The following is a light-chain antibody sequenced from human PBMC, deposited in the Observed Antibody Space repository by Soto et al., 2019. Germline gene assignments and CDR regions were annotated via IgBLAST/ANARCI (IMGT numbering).Light chain of an antibody. CDR3: QQYSTYPWT. CDR1: QSISNW. CDR2: DAS. J-gene: IGKJ1*01. Sequence: DIQMTQSPSTLSASIGDRVTITCRASQSISNWLAWYQQKPGKAPNVLLYDASSLESGVPSRFSGSGSGTEFTLTISSLQPDDFATYYCQQYSTYPWTFGQGTKVEIK. V-gene: IGKV1-5*01.